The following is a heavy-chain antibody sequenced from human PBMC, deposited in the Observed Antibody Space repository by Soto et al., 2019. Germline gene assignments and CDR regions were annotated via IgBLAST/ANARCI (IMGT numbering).Heavy chain of an antibody. D-gene: IGHD1-26*01. CDR2: ISGSGGST. CDR1: GFTFSSYA. CDR3: RGWDQPTADYYYGMDV. V-gene: IGHV3-23*01. Sequence: PGGSLRLSCAASGFTFSSYAMSWVRQAPGKGLEWVSAISGSGGSTYYADSVKGRFTISRDNSKNTLYLQMNSLRAEDTAVYYCRGWDQPTADYYYGMDVWGQGTTVTVSS. J-gene: IGHJ6*02.